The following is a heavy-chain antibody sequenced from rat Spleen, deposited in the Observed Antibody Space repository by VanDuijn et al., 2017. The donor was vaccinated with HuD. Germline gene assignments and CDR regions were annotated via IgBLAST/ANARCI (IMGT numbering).Heavy chain of an antibody. CDR2: IWGDGST. D-gene: IGHD1-2*01. V-gene: IGHV2S61*01. Sequence: QVQLKESGPGLVQPSQTLSLTCTVSGFSLSNYGVIWVRQPPGKGLDWMGGIWGDGSTKYNSVLKSRLSISRDTSKSQVFLKMNNLQTEDTAMYFCARSDFSSPYYFDYWGQGVMVTVSS. CDR3: ARSDFSSPYYFDY. J-gene: IGHJ2*01. CDR1: GFSLSNYG.